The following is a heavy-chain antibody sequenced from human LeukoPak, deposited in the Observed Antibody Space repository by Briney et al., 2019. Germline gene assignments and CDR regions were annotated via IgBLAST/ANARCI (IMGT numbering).Heavy chain of an antibody. CDR2: IYYSGST. CDR1: GGPISSYY. CDR3: ARLPSVRAQNDY. J-gene: IGHJ4*02. V-gene: IGHV4-59*08. Sequence: PSETLSLTCTVSGGPISSYYWSWIRQPPGKGLEWIGYIYYSGSTNYNPSLKSRVTISVDTSKNQSSLKLSSVTAADTAVYYCARLPSVRAQNDYWGQGTLVTVSS.